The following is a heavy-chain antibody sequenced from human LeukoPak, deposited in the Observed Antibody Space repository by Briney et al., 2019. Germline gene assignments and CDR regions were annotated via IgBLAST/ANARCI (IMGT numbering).Heavy chain of an antibody. D-gene: IGHD4-17*01. CDR2: IYYSGST. Sequence: SETLSLTCTVSGGSISSYYWSWIRQPPGKGLEWIGYIYYSGSTNYNPSLKSRVTISVDTSKNQFSLKLSSVTAADTAVYYCARASGGYGDPFDYWGQGTLVTVSS. V-gene: IGHV4-59*01. CDR1: GGSISSYY. CDR3: ARASGGYGDPFDY. J-gene: IGHJ4*02.